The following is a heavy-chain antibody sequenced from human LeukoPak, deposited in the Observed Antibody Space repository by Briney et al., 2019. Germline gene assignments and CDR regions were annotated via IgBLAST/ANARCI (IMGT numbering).Heavy chain of an antibody. V-gene: IGHV4-39*07. Sequence: SETLSLTCTVSSGSISTSNYYWGWVRQPPGKALEWIGNIFYSGSTYYSPSLKSRVTISLDTSRNQFSLKLSSVTAADTAVYYCARASGDYATDYWGQGTLVTVSS. CDR1: SGSISTSNYY. J-gene: IGHJ4*02. D-gene: IGHD4-17*01. CDR3: ARASGDYATDY. CDR2: IFYSGST.